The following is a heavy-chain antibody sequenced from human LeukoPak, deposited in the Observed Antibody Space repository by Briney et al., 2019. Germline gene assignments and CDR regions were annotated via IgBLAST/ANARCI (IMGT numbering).Heavy chain of an antibody. CDR2: IWYDGSNE. CDR1: GFTFSSYG. D-gene: IGHD1-26*01. J-gene: IGHJ3*02. CDR3: AREKHSSTIVGAADAFDI. V-gene: IGHV3-33*01. Sequence: PGGSLRLSCAASGFTFSSYGMHWVRQAPGKGLEWVALIWYDGSNEDYADSVKGRFTISRDNSKNTLYLQMNSLRAEDTAVYYCAREKHSSTIVGAADAFDIWGQGTMVTASS.